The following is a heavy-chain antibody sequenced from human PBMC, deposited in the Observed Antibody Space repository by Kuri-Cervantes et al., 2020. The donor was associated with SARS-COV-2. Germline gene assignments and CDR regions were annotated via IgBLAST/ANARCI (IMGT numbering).Heavy chain of an antibody. CDR1: GFTFSSYA. J-gene: IGHJ6*02. CDR3: AVAAADTDYYYGMDV. V-gene: IGHV3-9*01. CDR2: ISWNSGSI. D-gene: IGHD6-13*01. Sequence: GGSLRLSCAASGFTFSSYAMHWVRQAPGKGLEWVSGISWNSGSIGYADSVKGRFTISRDSAKNSLYLQMNSLRAEDTALYYCAVAAADTDYYYGMDVWGQGTTVTVSS.